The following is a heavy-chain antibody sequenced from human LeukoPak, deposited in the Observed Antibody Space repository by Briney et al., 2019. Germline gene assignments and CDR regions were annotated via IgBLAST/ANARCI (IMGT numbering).Heavy chain of an antibody. V-gene: IGHV3-64D*09. CDR2: ISSNGGST. D-gene: IGHD3-22*01. J-gene: IGHJ4*02. CDR3: VKDDSYYYDSSGYPH. CDR1: GFTISTYF. Sequence: GGSLRLSCSASGFTISTYFMHWVRQAPGKGLEYVSAISSNGGSTYYADSVKGRFTISRDNSKNTLYLQMSSLRAEDTAVYHCVKDDSYYYDSSGYPHWGQGTLVTVSS.